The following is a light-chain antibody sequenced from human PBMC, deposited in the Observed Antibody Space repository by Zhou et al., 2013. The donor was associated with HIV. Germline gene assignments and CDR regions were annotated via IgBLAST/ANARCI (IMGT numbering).Light chain of an antibody. J-gene: IGKJ4*01. CDR2: GAS. CDR3: QQYGSSPST. CDR1: QSVSNY. Sequence: EIVLTQSPATLSLSPGERATLSCRASQSVSNYLAWYQQKPGQAPRLLISGASSRATGIPDRFSGSGSGTDFTLTISRLEPEDFAVYYCQQYGSSPSTFGGGTKVEIK. V-gene: IGKV3-20*01.